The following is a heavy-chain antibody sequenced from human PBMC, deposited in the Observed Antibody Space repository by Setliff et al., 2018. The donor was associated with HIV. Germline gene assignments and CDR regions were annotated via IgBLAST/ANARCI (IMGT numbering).Heavy chain of an antibody. Sequence: GSLRLSCAASGFTFSSYEMNWVRQAPGKGLEWVSHISSSGSTIYYADSVKGRFTISRDNAKNSLFLQMNSLRAEDTAVYYCARSSTLPWELPYFDYWGQGTLVTVSS. D-gene: IGHD1-26*01. CDR2: ISSSGSTI. J-gene: IGHJ4*02. CDR1: GFTFSSYE. V-gene: IGHV3-48*03. CDR3: ARSSTLPWELPYFDY.